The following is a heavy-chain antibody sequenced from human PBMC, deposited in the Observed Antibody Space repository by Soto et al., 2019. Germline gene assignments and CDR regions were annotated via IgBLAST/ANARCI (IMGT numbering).Heavy chain of an antibody. CDR2: ISGSGSP. CDR3: SREVPPVLRCQYDY. D-gene: IGHD2-2*01. CDR1: GFTFISHT. V-gene: IGHV3-21*04. Sequence: EVQLVESGGGLGKPGGSLRLSCAGSGFTFISHTLNWVHQAPGKGLEWVSSISGSGSPYYSDSVKGRFTISRDNAQNSVYLQMSILRGEDKDVYYFSREVPPVLRCQYDYWGQGTLVSDSS. J-gene: IGHJ4*02.